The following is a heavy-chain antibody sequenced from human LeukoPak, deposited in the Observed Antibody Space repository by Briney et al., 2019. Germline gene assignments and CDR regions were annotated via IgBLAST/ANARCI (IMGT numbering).Heavy chain of an antibody. J-gene: IGHJ4*02. D-gene: IGHD2-15*01. CDR3: ARDHMVRSLAGTLDY. Sequence: ASVKVSCKASGYTFTGYYMHWVRQAPGQGLEWMGWINPNSGGTNYAQKFQGRVTMTRDTSISTAYMELSRLRSDDTAVYYCARDHMVRSLAGTLDYWGQGTLVTLSS. CDR1: GYTFTGYY. V-gene: IGHV1-2*02. CDR2: INPNSGGT.